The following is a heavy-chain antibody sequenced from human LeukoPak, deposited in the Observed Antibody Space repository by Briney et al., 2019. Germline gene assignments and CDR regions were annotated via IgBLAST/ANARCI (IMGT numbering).Heavy chain of an antibody. CDR1: GFTFSSYA. Sequence: GGSLRLSCAASGFTFSSYAMSWVRQAPGKGLEWVSAISGSGGSTYYADSVKGRFTISRDNSKNTLYLQMNSLRAEDTAVYYRAKVPSLMVYVTGAFDIWGQGTMVTVSS. CDR2: ISGSGGST. D-gene: IGHD2-8*01. V-gene: IGHV3-23*01. J-gene: IGHJ3*02. CDR3: AKVPSLMVYVTGAFDI.